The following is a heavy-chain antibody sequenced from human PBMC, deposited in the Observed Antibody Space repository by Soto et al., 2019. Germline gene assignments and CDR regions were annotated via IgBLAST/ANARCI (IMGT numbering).Heavy chain of an antibody. CDR3: ARPAYSSSKSNAFDI. V-gene: IGHV3-74*01. CDR1: GFTFSSYW. CDR2: INSDGSST. J-gene: IGHJ3*02. Sequence: GGSLRLSCAASGFTFSSYWMHWVRQAPGKGLVWVSRINSDGSSTSYADSVKGRFTISRDNAKNTLYLQMNSLRAEDTAVYYCARPAYSSSKSNAFDIWGQGTMVTVSS. D-gene: IGHD6-13*01.